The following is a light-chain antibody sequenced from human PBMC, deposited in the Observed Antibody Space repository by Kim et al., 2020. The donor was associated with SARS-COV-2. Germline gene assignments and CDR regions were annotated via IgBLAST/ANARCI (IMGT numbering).Light chain of an antibody. CDR1: QGVFSIC. J-gene: IGKJ2*01. Sequence: AGERATPSCRASQGVFSICLAWYQQKPGQAPRLLIYSASTRATAIPDRFSGSGSGTDFTLSISRLEPEDSAVYYCQQYGIAPPYTFGQGTKLEI. CDR3: QQYGIAPPYT. V-gene: IGKV3-20*01. CDR2: SAS.